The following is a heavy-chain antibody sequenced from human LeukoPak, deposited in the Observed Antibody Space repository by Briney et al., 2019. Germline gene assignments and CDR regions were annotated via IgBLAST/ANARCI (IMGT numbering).Heavy chain of an antibody. CDR1: GGSISSYY. V-gene: IGHV4-59*01. D-gene: IGHD3-3*01. Sequence: SETLSLTCTVSGGSISSYYWSWIRRPPGKGLEWIGYIYYSGSTNYNPSLKSRVTISVDTSKNQFSLKLSSVTAADTAVYCCARGQSPITIFMDVWGKGTTVTVSS. J-gene: IGHJ6*04. CDR3: ARGQSPITIFMDV. CDR2: IYYSGST.